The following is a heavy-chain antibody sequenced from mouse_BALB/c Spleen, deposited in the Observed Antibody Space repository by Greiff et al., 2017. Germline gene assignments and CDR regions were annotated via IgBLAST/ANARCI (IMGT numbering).Heavy chain of an antibody. CDR1: GYSITSDYA. V-gene: IGHV3-2*02. D-gene: IGHD2-2*01. CDR2: ISYSGST. Sequence: EVQLVESGPGLVKPSQSLSLTCTVTGYSITSDYAWNWIRQFPGNKLEWMGYISYSGSTSYNPSLKSRISITRDTSKNQFFLQLNSVTTEDTATYYCARRGYDGFAYWGQGTLVTVSA. CDR3: ARRGYDGFAY. J-gene: IGHJ3*01.